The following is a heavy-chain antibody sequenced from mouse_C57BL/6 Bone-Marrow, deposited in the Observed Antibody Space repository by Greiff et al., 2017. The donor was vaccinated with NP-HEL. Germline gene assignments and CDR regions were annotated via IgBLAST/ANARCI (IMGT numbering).Heavy chain of an antibody. Sequence: EVMLVESEGGLVQPGSSMKLSCTASGFTFSDYYMAWVRQVPEKGLEWVANINYDGSSTYYLDSLKSRFIISRDNAKNILYLQMSSLKSEDTATYYCARDRGYSWNYFDYWGQGTTLTVSS. D-gene: IGHD2-12*01. CDR3: ARDRGYSWNYFDY. CDR2: INYDGSST. J-gene: IGHJ2*01. V-gene: IGHV5-16*01. CDR1: GFTFSDYY.